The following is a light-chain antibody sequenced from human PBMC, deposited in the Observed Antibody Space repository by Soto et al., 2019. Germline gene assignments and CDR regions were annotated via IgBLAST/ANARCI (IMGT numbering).Light chain of an antibody. J-gene: IGLJ2*01. Sequence: QPVLTQPASVSGSPGQSITISCTGTSSDVGGYNYVSWYQQHPGKAPKLMIYDVSNRPSGVSNRFSGSKSGNTASLTISGLQAEYEADYYCSSYTSSSTYVVFGGGTKLTVL. CDR1: SSDVGGYNY. CDR2: DVS. CDR3: SSYTSSSTYVV. V-gene: IGLV2-14*01.